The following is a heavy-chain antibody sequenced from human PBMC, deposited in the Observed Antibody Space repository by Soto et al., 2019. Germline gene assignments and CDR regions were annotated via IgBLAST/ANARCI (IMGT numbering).Heavy chain of an antibody. CDR1: GGSISSSSYY. J-gene: IGHJ4*02. CDR2: IYYSGST. V-gene: IGHV4-39*01. Sequence: SETLSLTCTVSGGSISSSSYYWGWIRQPPGKGLEWIGSIYYSGSTYYNPSLKSRVTISVDTSKNQFSLKLSSVTAADTAVYYCVRSVILSGGSYKGLIRLHYFDTWGPGTLVTVSS. CDR3: VRSVILSGGSYKGLIRLHYFDT. D-gene: IGHD3-3*01.